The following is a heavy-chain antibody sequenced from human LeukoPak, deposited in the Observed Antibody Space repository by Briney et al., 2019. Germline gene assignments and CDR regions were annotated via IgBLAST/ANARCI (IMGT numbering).Heavy chain of an antibody. CDR3: AKEPRYCSSTSCFQGGVDY. V-gene: IGHV3-30*02. CDR2: IRYDGSNK. CDR1: GFTFSSYG. J-gene: IGHJ4*02. Sequence: PWGSLRLSCAASGFTFSSYGMHWVRQAPGKGLEWVAFIRYDGSNKYYADSVKGRFTISRDNSKNTLYLQMNSLRAEDTAVYYCAKEPRYCSSTSCFQGGVDYWGQGTLVTVSS. D-gene: IGHD2-2*01.